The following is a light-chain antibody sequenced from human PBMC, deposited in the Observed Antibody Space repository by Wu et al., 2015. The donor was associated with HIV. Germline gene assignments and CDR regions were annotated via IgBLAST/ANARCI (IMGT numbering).Light chain of an antibody. V-gene: IGKV1-9*01. CDR1: QDIRSS. CDR2: SAS. J-gene: IGKJ2*01. CDR3: QHYNSSPYT. Sequence: DIHLTQSPSFLSASIGDRVTISCRANQDIRSSLAWYQQRSGQVPRLLIYSASTLQHGVPARFSGGGSGTEFALTISGLQPDDFATYYCQHYNSSPYTFGQGTKLEIK.